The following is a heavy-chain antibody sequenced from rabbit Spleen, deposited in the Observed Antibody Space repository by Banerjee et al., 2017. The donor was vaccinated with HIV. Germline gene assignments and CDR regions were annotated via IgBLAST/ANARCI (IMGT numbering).Heavy chain of an antibody. CDR2: IYTGSNAIT. CDR1: GFSFSSDYD. V-gene: IGHV1S40*01. J-gene: IGHJ6*01. D-gene: IGHD1-1*01. Sequence: QSLEESGGGLVQPEGSLTLTCTASGFSFSSDYDMCWVRQAPGKGLEWIGTIYTGSNAITWFASWAKGRFTISKTSSTTVTLQLNSLTAADTATYFCARDPNYASGHYIYNFWGPGTLVTVS. CDR3: ARDPNYASGHYIYNF.